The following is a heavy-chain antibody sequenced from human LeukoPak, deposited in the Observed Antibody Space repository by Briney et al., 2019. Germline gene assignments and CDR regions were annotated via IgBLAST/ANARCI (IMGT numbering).Heavy chain of an antibody. CDR3: ARVTTVTSYRVY. Sequence: GGSLRLSCAASGFTVSSNYMSWVRQAPGKGLEWVSVIYSGGSTYYADSVKGRFTISRDNSKNTLYLQMNSLRAEDTAVYYCARVTTVTSYRVYWGQGTLVTVSS. D-gene: IGHD4-11*01. J-gene: IGHJ4*02. CDR1: GFTVSSNY. V-gene: IGHV3-66*01. CDR2: IYSGGST.